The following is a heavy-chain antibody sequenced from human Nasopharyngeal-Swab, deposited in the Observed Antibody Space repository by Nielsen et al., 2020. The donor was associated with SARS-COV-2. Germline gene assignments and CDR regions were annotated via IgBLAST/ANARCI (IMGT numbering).Heavy chain of an antibody. V-gene: IGHV3-7*01. D-gene: IGHD7-27*01. CDR1: GFTFCRYC. Sequence: GESLKISCVTSGFTFCRYCMTWVRQAPGKGLEWVANIQQDGDITYYLESVKGRFTISRDNAKNSLYLQMNSLRAEDTAVYFCARDPPSTGDYYFDHWGQGTLVTVSS. CDR2: IQQDGDIT. J-gene: IGHJ4*02. CDR3: ARDPPSTGDYYFDH.